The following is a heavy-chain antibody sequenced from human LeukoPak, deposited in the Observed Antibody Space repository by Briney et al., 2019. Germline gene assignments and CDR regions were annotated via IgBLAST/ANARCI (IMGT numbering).Heavy chain of an antibody. CDR2: IYYSGST. CDR1: GGSISGYY. V-gene: IGHV4-59*08. Sequence: SETLSLTCTVSGGSISGYYWSWIRQPPGKGLECIGYIYYSGSTNYNPSLKSRVTISVDTSRNQFSLKLTSVTAADTAVYYCARKEQWLPHDAFDIWGQGTMVTVSS. D-gene: IGHD6-19*01. CDR3: ARKEQWLPHDAFDI. J-gene: IGHJ3*02.